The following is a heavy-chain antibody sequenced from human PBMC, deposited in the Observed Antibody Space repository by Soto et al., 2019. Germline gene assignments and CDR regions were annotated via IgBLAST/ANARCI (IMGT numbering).Heavy chain of an antibody. CDR3: ASDRHHSGFED. CDR1: GGSFSNYA. V-gene: IGHV1-69*01. Sequence: QVHLVQSGAEVKKPGSSVRVSCKASGGSFSNYAVTWVRQAPGQRLEWMGGITPMFGIANYAQKFQGRVTLNADESTGTAYMELSSLRSDDTATYSCASDRHHSGFEDWGQGTLVTVSS. CDR2: ITPMFGIA. J-gene: IGHJ4*02.